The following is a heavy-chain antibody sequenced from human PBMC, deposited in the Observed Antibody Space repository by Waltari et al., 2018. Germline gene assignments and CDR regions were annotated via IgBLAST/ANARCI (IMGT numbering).Heavy chain of an antibody. CDR1: GFTFGRYG. CDR3: AKDGSFVVVPEAMFDYYMDV. J-gene: IGHJ6*03. V-gene: IGHV3-30*02. CDR2: IRYDGSNE. D-gene: IGHD2-2*01. Sequence: QVKLVESGGGVVQPGGSLGLSCAPPGFTFGRYGRHWVRQAPGKGLEGVAFIRYDGSNEYYADSVKGRFTISRDNSKNTLSLQMNSLRAEDTAVYYCAKDGSFVVVPEAMFDYYMDVWGRGTTVTVSS.